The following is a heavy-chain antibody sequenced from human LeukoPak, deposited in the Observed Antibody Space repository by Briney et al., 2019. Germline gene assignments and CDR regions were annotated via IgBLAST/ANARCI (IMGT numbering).Heavy chain of an antibody. CDR2: MNPLSGNT. CDR3: ARGRYLLGYCSSTSCYGGDC. D-gene: IGHD2-2*01. J-gene: IGHJ4*02. V-gene: IGHV1-8*01. CDR1: GYTFTSYD. Sequence: VSVKVSCKASGYTFTSYDINWVRQATGQGLEWMGWMNPLSGNTGYAQKFQGRVTMTRNTSISTAYMELSSLRSEDTAVYYCARGRYLLGYCSSTSCYGGDCWGQGTLVTVSS.